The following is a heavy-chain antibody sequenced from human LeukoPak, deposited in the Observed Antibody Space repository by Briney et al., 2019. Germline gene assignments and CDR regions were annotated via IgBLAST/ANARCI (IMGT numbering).Heavy chain of an antibody. J-gene: IGHJ4*02. CDR3: ASENAGYSYGSY. CDR2: INHSGGT. CDR1: GGSFSGYS. D-gene: IGHD5-18*01. V-gene: IGHV4-34*01. Sequence: SETLSLTCAVYGGSFSGYSWNWIRQPPVKGLEWIGEINHSGGTNYNPSLKSRVTISVDTSKKQFSLKLSSVTAADTAVYYCASENAGYSYGSYWGQETLVTVSS.